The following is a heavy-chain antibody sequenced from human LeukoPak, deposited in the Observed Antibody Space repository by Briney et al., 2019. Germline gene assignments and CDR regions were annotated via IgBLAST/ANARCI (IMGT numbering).Heavy chain of an antibody. D-gene: IGHD3-16*01. CDR1: GGSISSYY. J-gene: IGHJ6*02. CDR2: IYYSGST. CDR3: ARVGVTHYYYYGMDV. Sequence: PSETLSLTCTVSGGSISSYYWSWIRQPPGKGLEWIGYIYYSGSTNYNPSLKSRVTISVDTSKNQFSLKLSSVTAADTAVYYCARVGVTHYYYYGMDVWGLGTTVTVSS. V-gene: IGHV4-59*01.